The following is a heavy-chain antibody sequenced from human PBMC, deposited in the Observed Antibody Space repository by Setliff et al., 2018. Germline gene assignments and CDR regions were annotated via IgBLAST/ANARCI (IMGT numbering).Heavy chain of an antibody. CDR3: ARGRDFWSGYLVY. J-gene: IGHJ4*02. CDR2: INPNSGGT. Sequence: ASAKVSCKASGYTFTGYYMHWVRQAPGQGLEWMGWINPNSGGTNYAQKFQGWVTMTRDTSISTAYMELSRLRSDDTAVYYCARGRDFWSGYLVYWGQGTLVTVS. D-gene: IGHD3-3*01. CDR1: GYTFTGYY. V-gene: IGHV1-2*04.